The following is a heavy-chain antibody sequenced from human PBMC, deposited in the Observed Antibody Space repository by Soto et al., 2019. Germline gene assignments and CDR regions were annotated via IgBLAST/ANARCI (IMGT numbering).Heavy chain of an antibody. CDR2: ISAYNGNT. D-gene: IGHD6-6*01. J-gene: IGHJ6*02. CDR3: ARDRGLAARYYYYYGMDV. CDR1: GYTFTSYG. Sequence: ASVKVSCKASGYTFTSYGISWVRQAPGQGLEWMGWISAYNGNTNYAQKLQGRVTMTTDTSTSTAYMELRSLRSDDTAVYYCARDRGLAARYYYYYGMDVWGQGTTVTV. V-gene: IGHV1-18*01.